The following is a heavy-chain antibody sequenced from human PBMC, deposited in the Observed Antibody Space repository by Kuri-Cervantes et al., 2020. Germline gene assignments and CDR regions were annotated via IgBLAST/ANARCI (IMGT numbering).Heavy chain of an antibody. V-gene: IGHV3-48*04. CDR2: ISSSSSTI. CDR3: ARVSAVVVAAPAYYMDV. J-gene: IGHJ6*03. CDR1: GFTFSSYS. Sequence: LSLTCAASGFTFSSYSMNWVRQAPGKGLEWVSYISSSSSTIHYADSVKGRFTISRDNAKNSLYLQMNSLRAEDTAVYYCARVSAVVVAAPAYYMDVWGKGTTVTVSS. D-gene: IGHD2-15*01.